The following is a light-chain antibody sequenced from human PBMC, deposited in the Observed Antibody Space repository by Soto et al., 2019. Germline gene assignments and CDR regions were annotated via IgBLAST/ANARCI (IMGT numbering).Light chain of an antibody. Sequence: QSALTQPASVSGSPGQSITISCTGTSSDVGGFDFVSWYQHHPGKAPKLMIYEVSNRPSRVSSRFSGSKSGNTASLTISGLQAEDEADYYCSSYTSHNTPWVFGGGTKLTVL. CDR2: EVS. CDR3: SSYTSHNTPWV. V-gene: IGLV2-14*01. J-gene: IGLJ3*02. CDR1: SSDVGGFDF.